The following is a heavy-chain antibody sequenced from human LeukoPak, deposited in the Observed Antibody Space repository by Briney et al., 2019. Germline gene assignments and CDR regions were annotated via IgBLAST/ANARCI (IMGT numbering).Heavy chain of an antibody. CDR3: ARDQRVRGASFDY. Sequence: SETLSLTCTVSGGSISSYYWSWIRQPPGKGLEWIGYIYYSGSTNYNPSLKSRVTISVDTSKNQFSLKLSSVTAADTAVYYCARDQRVRGASFDYWGQGTLVTVSS. J-gene: IGHJ4*02. D-gene: IGHD3-10*01. CDR1: GGSISSYY. CDR2: IYYSGST. V-gene: IGHV4-59*12.